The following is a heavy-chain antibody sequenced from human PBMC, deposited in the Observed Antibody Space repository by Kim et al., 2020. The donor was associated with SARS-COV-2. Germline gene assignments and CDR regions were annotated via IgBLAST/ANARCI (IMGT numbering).Heavy chain of an antibody. D-gene: IGHD5-12*01. CDR1: GFTFSSYA. CDR3: AKGGLIVSTNDY. J-gene: IGHJ4*02. CDR2: ISGSGGST. V-gene: IGHV3-23*01. Sequence: GGSLRLSCAASGFTFSSYAMSWVRQAPGKGLEWVSGISGSGGSTYYADSVKGRFTISRDNSKNTLFLQMNSLRAEDTAVYYCAKGGLIVSTNDYWGQGALVTVSP.